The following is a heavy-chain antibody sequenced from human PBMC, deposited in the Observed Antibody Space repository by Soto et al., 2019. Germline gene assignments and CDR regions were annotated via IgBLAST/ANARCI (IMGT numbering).Heavy chain of an antibody. CDR1: GDSIISIYH. V-gene: IGHV4-38-2*02. D-gene: IGHD4-17*01. CDR3: ARGWATLTRSFDY. J-gene: IGHJ4*02. Sequence: PSETLSLTCTVSGDSIISIYHWAWIRQPPGRSLEWIASIFHTGTTYYTPSLKSRVTISVDTSKNQFSLKLSSVTAADTAVYYCARGWATLTRSFDYWGQGTLVTVSS. CDR2: IFHTGTT.